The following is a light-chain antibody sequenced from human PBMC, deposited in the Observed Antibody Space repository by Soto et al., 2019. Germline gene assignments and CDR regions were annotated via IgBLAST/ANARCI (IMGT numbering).Light chain of an antibody. CDR1: TSDVGGYNY. J-gene: IGLJ1*01. CDR3: SSYADSNSCV. V-gene: IGLV2-8*01. CDR2: EVS. Sequence: QSVLTQPPSASGSPGQSVTISCTGTTSDVGGYNYVSWYQQHPGKAPKLMIYEVSKRPSGVPDRFSGSKSGNTASLTVSGLQAEDEADYYCSSYADSNSCVFGTGTQLTVL.